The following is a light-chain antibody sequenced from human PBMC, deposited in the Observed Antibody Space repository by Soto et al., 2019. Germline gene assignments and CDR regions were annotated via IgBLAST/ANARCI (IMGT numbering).Light chain of an antibody. CDR2: HVS. V-gene: IGLV2-14*01. Sequence: QSALTQPASVSGSPGQSITISCTGTSSDVGGYNYVSWYQQHPGKGPKLMIYHVSNRPSGVSNRFSGSKSGNTASLTLSGLLAEDAAAYYYCSYTSSSTPFVFGSGTKVTVL. CDR1: SSDVGGYNY. CDR3: CSYTSSSTPFV. J-gene: IGLJ1*01.